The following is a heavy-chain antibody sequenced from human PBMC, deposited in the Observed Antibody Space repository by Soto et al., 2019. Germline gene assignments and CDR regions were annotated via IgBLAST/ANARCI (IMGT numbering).Heavy chain of an antibody. CDR1: GFTFSTYA. D-gene: IGHD3-10*01. V-gene: IGHV3-23*01. Sequence: EVQLLESGGGSVQPGGSLRLSCAASGFTFSTYAMSSVRQAPGKGLEWVSAISTSVGSTYYTDSVKGRFTISRDNSKNTLYLQMNSLRAEDRAVYYCAKGGQSYDYWGQGTLVTVSS. J-gene: IGHJ4*02. CDR2: ISTSVGST. CDR3: AKGGQSYDY.